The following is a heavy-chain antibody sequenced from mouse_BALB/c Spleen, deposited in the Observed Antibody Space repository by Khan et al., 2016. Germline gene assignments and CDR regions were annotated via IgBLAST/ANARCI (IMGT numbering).Heavy chain of an antibody. V-gene: IGHV3-1*02. CDR3: STSTSGYWYYFDY. D-gene: IGHD3-1*01. CDR1: GYSIPSHYS. CDR2: IHYSGST. Sequence: EVKLLESGPDLVKPSQSLSLTCTVTGYSIPSHYSWHWIRHFPGNKLEWMGYIHYSGSTNYNPSLKSRISITRDTSKNQFFLQWNSVTTEDTATYYWSTSTSGYWYYFDYWGQGTTLTVSS. J-gene: IGHJ2*01.